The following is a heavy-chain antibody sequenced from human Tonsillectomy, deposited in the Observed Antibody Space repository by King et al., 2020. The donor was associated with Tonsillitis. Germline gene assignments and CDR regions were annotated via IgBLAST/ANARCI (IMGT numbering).Heavy chain of an antibody. Sequence: VQLVESGGGVVQPGRSLRLPCAASGFTFSSSGMHWVRQAPGKGLEWVAVISYDGSNKYYGDSVKGRFTISRDNSKNTLYLQMNSLRAEDTAVYYWAKDFQRGRAGGAYWGQGTLVPVS. J-gene: IGHJ4*02. V-gene: IGHV3-30*18. CDR2: ISYDGSNK. D-gene: IGHD6-25*01. CDR1: GFTFSSSG. CDR3: AKDFQRGRAGGAY.